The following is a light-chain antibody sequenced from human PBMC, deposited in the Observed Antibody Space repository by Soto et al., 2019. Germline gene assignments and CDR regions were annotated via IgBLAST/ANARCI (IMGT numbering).Light chain of an antibody. CDR1: QSVSSSN. CDR2: GAS. Sequence: EIVLTQSPGTLSLSPGARATLSCRASQSVSSSNLAWYQQKPGQAPRLLIYGASSRATGIPDRFSGSGSGTDFTLTISRLEPEDFAVYYCQQYGVSKGPFGGGTKVDIK. V-gene: IGKV3-20*01. J-gene: IGKJ4*01. CDR3: QQYGVSKGP.